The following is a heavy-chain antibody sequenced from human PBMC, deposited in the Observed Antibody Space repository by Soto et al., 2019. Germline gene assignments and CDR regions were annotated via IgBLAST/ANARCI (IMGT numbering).Heavy chain of an antibody. Sequence: QMQLVQSGPEVKKHGTSVKVSCKASGFTFTSSAMPWVRQARGQRLAWIGWIVVGSGNTNYAQKFQERVTITRDMAASRAYMELSVLRNEETAVYYWAAIDASGSAFDIWGQGTMVTVSS. CDR1: GFTFTSSA. D-gene: IGHD1-26*01. J-gene: IGHJ3*02. V-gene: IGHV1-58*02. CDR2: IVVGSGNT. CDR3: AAIDASGSAFDI.